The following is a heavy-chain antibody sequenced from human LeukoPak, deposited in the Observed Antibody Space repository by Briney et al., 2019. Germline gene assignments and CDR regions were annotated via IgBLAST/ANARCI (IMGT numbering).Heavy chain of an antibody. J-gene: IGHJ4*02. Sequence: GGSLRLSCGASGFRFSSYAMSWVRQAPGKGLEWVSSISGSGGSTYYADSVKGRFAISRDNSKSTLYLQMNSLGTDDTALYYCVKGGQNYDFWRFDYWGQGTLVTASS. D-gene: IGHD3-3*01. CDR2: ISGSGGST. CDR1: GFRFSSYA. CDR3: VKGGQNYDFWRFDY. V-gene: IGHV3-23*01.